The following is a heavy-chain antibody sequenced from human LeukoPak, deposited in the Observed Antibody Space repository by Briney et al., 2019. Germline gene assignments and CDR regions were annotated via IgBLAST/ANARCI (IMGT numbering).Heavy chain of an antibody. V-gene: IGHV4-59*08. D-gene: IGHD4-17*01. CDR1: GDSINSYS. CDR3: ARHDYGDYEGDYYYYMDV. J-gene: IGHJ6*03. Sequence: SETLSLTCTVSGDSINSYSWNWIRQPPGKGLDWIGYRSYSGSTNYNPSLKSRVTISVDTSKNQFSLKLSSVTAADTAVYYCARHDYGDYEGDYYYYMDVWGKGTTVTVSS. CDR2: RSYSGST.